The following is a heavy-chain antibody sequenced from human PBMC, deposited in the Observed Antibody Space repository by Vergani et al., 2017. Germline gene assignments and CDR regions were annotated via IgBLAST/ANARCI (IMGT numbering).Heavy chain of an antibody. V-gene: IGHV1-18*01. CDR1: GYTFISYG. CDR2: IRPHNGDT. J-gene: IGHJ5*02. CDR3: ARGGYCSSSACHWFDP. Sequence: QVQLVQSGTEVKKPGASVKVSCKASGYTFISYGVSWLRQAPGQGLEWMGWIRPHNGDTNYAQKFQGRVTMTTDTSTNTVYMELRSLRSDDTAVYYCARGGYCSSSACHWFDPWGQGTLITVSS. D-gene: IGHD2-2*01.